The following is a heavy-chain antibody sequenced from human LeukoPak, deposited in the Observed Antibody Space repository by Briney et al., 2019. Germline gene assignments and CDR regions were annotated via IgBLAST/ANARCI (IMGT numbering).Heavy chain of an antibody. Sequence: PSETLSLTCSVSGDSISSGGYYWSWIRQHPGKGLDWIGFIYYSGSTYYNPSLRSRVTISLDTSKNQFSLKLSSVTAADTAVYSCARGQLWSRDAFDIWGQGTMVSVSS. D-gene: IGHD5-18*01. V-gene: IGHV4-31*03. CDR3: ARGQLWSRDAFDI. J-gene: IGHJ3*02. CDR1: GDSISSGGYY. CDR2: IYYSGST.